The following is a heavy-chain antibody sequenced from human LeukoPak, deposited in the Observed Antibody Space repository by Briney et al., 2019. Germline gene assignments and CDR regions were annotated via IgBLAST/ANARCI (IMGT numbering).Heavy chain of an antibody. Sequence: ASVKVSCKASGGSFNNYAVSWVRQAPGQGLEWMGRIIPILDTTNYEQKFQGRVTITADKSTSTAYMELSSLRSEETAVYYCARGGMVRGLISWFDPWGQGTLVTVSS. D-gene: IGHD3-10*01. V-gene: IGHV1-69*04. CDR1: GGSFNNYA. J-gene: IGHJ5*02. CDR2: IIPILDTT. CDR3: ARGGMVRGLISWFDP.